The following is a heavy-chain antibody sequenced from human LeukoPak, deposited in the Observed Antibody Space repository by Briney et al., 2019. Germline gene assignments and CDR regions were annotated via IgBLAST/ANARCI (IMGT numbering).Heavy chain of an antibody. CDR1: GFSLSDFG. V-gene: IGHV3-30*03. D-gene: IGHD2-21*02. J-gene: IGHJ4*02. CDR2: MSSDERNQ. Sequence: GGSLRLSCAASGFSLSDFGTHWVRQAPGKGLEWVAVMSSDERNQYYADSVQGRFTLSRDNSRNTLFLQMNSLRVEDTAVYYCAIGGLTTIDYWGQGTLVAVSS. CDR3: AIGGLTTIDY.